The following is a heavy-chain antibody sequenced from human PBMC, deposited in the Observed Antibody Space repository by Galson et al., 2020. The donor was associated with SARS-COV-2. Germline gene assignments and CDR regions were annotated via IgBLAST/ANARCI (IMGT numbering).Heavy chain of an antibody. CDR1: GFTFSSYG. CDR2: ISYDGSIK. CDR3: AKGLTILLEH. J-gene: IGHJ5*02. D-gene: IGHD3-10*01. Sequence: GGSLRLSCAGSGFTFSSYGMHWVRQAPGKGLEWVATISYDGSIKYYADSVKGRFIISRDNSKNTLFLQMSSLRAEDTAVYYCAKGLTILLEHWGQGTLVTVSS. V-gene: IGHV3-30*18.